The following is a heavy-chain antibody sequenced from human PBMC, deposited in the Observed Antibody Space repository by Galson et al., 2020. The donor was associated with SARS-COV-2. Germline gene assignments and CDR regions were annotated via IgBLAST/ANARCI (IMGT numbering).Heavy chain of an antibody. Sequence: SETLSLTCTVSGGSISGSTYFWGWVRQPPGKGLEWIANIYYSGATYYNQSLKSRVTISVDTSKNQFSLKLTSVTAADTAVYYCARVAGQQLVNWFDPWGQGTLVAVSS. J-gene: IGHJ5*02. CDR1: GGSISGSTYF. CDR2: IYYSGAT. V-gene: IGHV4-39*07. CDR3: ARVAGQQLVNWFDP. D-gene: IGHD6-13*01.